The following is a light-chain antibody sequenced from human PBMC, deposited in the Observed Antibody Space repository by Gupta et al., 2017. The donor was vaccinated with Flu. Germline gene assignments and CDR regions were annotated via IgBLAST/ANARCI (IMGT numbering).Light chain of an antibody. CDR2: EVS. Sequence: QSPLSHPASLSGSPGQSLTISCTGTSNDVGGYHFVSWYQQHPGKAPRLLIYEVSTRPSGGSNRFSGSKSGNTASLTIAGLQAEDEGNYYCCSYTTSYTLVFGGGTKLTVL. CDR3: CSYTTSYTLV. J-gene: IGLJ3*02. CDR1: SNDVGGYHF. V-gene: IGLV2-14*01.